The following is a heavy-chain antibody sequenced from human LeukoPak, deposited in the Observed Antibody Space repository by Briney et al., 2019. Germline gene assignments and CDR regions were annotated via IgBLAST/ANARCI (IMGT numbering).Heavy chain of an antibody. V-gene: IGHV4-4*02. CDR3: ARGYYYDSSGYFDY. J-gene: IGHJ4*02. Sequence: SETLSLTCAVSGGSTSSSNWWSWVRQPPGKGLEWIGEIYHSGSTNYNPSLKSRVTISVDKSKNQFSLKLSSVTAADTAVYYCARGYYYDSSGYFDYWGQGTLVTVSS. CDR1: GGSTSSSNW. CDR2: IYHSGST. D-gene: IGHD3-22*01.